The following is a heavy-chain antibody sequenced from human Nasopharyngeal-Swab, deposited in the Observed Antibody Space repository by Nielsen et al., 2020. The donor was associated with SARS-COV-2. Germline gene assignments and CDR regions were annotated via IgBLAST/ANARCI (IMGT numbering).Heavy chain of an antibody. CDR2: ISYDGSNK. J-gene: IGHJ4*02. CDR1: GFTFSSYG. D-gene: IGHD6-13*01. V-gene: IGHV3-30*03. Sequence: GESLKISCAASGFTFSSYGMHWVRQAPGKGLEWVAVISYDGSNKYYADSVKGRFTISRDNSKNTLYLQMNSLRAEDTAVYYCAMIAAAGHFDYRGQGTPVTVSS. CDR3: AMIAAAGHFDY.